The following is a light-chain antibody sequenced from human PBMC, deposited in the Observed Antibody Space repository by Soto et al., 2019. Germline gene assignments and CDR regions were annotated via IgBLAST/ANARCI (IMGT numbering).Light chain of an antibody. Sequence: QSVLTQPASVPGSPGQSITISCTGTSSDVGSYNLVSWYQQHPGKAPKLMIYEGSKRPSGVSNRFSGSKSGNTASLTISGLQAEDEADYYCCSYAGSSTPYVFGIGTKV. CDR2: EGS. CDR3: CSYAGSSTPYV. CDR1: SSDVGSYNL. J-gene: IGLJ1*01. V-gene: IGLV2-23*01.